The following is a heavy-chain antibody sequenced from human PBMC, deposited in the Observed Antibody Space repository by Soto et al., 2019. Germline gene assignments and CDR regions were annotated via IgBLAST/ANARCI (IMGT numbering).Heavy chain of an antibody. CDR1: GFTFSSYA. CDR2: ISGSGGDT. D-gene: IGHD6-19*01. Sequence: GGSLRLSCAASGFTFSSYAMSWVRQAPGKGLEWVSTISGSGGDTHYADSVKGRFTISRDNSKNTLYLQMKSLRAEDTAVYFCASRPRSGWTTSHFDYWGQGALVTVSS. CDR3: ASRPRSGWTTSHFDY. J-gene: IGHJ4*02. V-gene: IGHV3-23*01.